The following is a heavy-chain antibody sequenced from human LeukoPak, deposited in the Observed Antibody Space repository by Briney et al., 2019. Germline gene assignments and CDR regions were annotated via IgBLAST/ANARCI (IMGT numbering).Heavy chain of an antibody. Sequence: SVKVSCKVSGYTLTELSMHWVRQAPGQGLEWMGGIIPIFGTANYAQKFQGRVTITTDESTSTAYMELSSLRSEDTAVYYCARVWGYYDSSGYYPGWFDPWGQGTLVTVSS. CDR2: IIPIFGTA. J-gene: IGHJ5*02. CDR1: GYTLTELS. D-gene: IGHD3-22*01. V-gene: IGHV1-69*05. CDR3: ARVWGYYDSSGYYPGWFDP.